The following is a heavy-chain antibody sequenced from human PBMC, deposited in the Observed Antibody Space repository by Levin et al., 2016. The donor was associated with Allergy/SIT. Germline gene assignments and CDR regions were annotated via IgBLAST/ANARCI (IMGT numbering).Heavy chain of an antibody. Sequence: WIRQPPGKGLEWVANIKQDGSEKYYVDSVKGRFTISRDNAKNSLYLQMNSLRAEDTAVYYCARVLRGLGWAAAGVGYYYYMDVWGKGTTVTVSS. V-gene: IGHV3-7*03. CDR3: ARVLRGLGWAAAGVGYYYYMDV. D-gene: IGHD6-13*01. J-gene: IGHJ6*03. CDR2: IKQDGSEK.